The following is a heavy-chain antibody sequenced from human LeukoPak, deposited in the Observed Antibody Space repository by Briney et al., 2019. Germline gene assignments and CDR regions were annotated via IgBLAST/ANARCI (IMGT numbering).Heavy chain of an antibody. D-gene: IGHD6-6*01. CDR2: ISSRSTTI. V-gene: IGHV3-48*01. Sequence: PGGSLGLSCAASGFTFSTYSMNWVRQAPGKGLEWLSYISSRSTTIYYADSVKGRFTISRDNAKNSLYLQMNSLRPEDTAVYYCAGGESEYSSSGDFAYWGQGTLVTVSS. J-gene: IGHJ4*02. CDR1: GFTFSTYS. CDR3: AGGESEYSSSGDFAY.